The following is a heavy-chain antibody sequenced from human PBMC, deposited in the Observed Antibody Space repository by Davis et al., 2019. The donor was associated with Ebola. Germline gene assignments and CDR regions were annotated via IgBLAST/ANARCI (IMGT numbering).Heavy chain of an antibody. J-gene: IGHJ4*02. CDR1: GYTFTSYA. CDR2: INAGNGNT. Sequence: ASVKVSCKASGYTFTSYAMHWVRQAPGQRLEWMGWINAGNGNTKYSQKFQGRVTITRDTSTSTAYMELRSLRSDDTAVYYCARAEVRTIAAAGAFDYWGQGTLVTVSS. V-gene: IGHV1-3*01. D-gene: IGHD6-13*01. CDR3: ARAEVRTIAAAGAFDY.